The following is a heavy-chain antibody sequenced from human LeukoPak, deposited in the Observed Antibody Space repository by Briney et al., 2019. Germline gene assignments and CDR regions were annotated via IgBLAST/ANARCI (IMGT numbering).Heavy chain of an antibody. CDR3: ATGGEGYYDSSGYYGFDY. CDR1: VGTFSSYA. CDR2: IIPILGIA. D-gene: IGHD3-22*01. J-gene: IGHJ4*02. V-gene: IGHV1-69*04. Sequence: GSSVKVSCKASVGTFSSYAISWVRQAPGQGLEWMGRIIPILGIANYAQKFQGRVTITADKSTSTAYMELSSLRSEDTAVYYCATGGEGYYDSSGYYGFDYWGQGTLVTVSS.